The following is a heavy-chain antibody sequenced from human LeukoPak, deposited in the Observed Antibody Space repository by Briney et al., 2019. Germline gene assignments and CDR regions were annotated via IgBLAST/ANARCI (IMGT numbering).Heavy chain of an antibody. Sequence: PGGSLRLSCAASGFTFRSYSMNWVRQAPGKGLEWVSTTSSSSTYIYYADSVKGRFTISRDNAENSVYLQMDSLRGDDTAVYYCARDLSLGAPGGFDYWGQGTLVTVSS. CDR3: ARDLSLGAPGGFDY. CDR1: GFTFRSYS. V-gene: IGHV3-21*01. D-gene: IGHD3-16*01. CDR2: TSSSSTYI. J-gene: IGHJ4*02.